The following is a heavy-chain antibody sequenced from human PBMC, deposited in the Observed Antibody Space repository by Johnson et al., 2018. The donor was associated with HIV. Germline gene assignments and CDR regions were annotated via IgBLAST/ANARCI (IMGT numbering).Heavy chain of an antibody. V-gene: IGHV3-30*03. CDR1: GFTFSSYG. J-gene: IGHJ3*02. CDR3: TTDRYAFDI. Sequence: QVQLVESGGGVVRPGGSLRLSCAASGFTFSSYGMHWVRQAPGKGLEWVTIISYDGSNKYYADSVKGRFTTSRDNSKNTLYLQMSSLRTEDTAVYYCTTDRYAFDIWGQGTLVTVSS. CDR2: ISYDGSNK. D-gene: IGHD1-1*01.